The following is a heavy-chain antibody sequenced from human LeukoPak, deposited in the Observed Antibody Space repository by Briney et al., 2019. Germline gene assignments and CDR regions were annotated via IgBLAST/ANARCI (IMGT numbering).Heavy chain of an antibody. CDR2: ICYSTST. J-gene: IGHJ4*02. V-gene: IGHV4-39*01. CDR3: ARHGVVVVITKIDY. D-gene: IGHD3-22*01. Sequence: SETLSLTCTVSGGSISSSSYYWGWIRQPPGKGLEWFGSICYSTSTHYNPSLMSRDTISVDTSKNQFSLNLGAVAAAHSAVYYCARHGVVVVITKIDYWGQGTLVTVSS. CDR1: GGSISSSSYY.